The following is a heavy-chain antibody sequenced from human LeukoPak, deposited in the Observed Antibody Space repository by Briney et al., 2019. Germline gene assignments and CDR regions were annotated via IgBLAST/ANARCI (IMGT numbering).Heavy chain of an antibody. V-gene: IGHV1-69*13. CDR3: ARVSSSWYQDWYFDL. CDR1: GYTFTSYG. Sequence: ASVKVSCKASGYTFTSYGTSWVRQAPGQGLEWIGGIIPIFGTANYAQKFQGRVTITADESTSTAYMELSSLRSEDTAVYYCARVSSSWYQDWYFDLWGRGTLVTVSS. CDR2: IIPIFGTA. D-gene: IGHD6-13*01. J-gene: IGHJ2*01.